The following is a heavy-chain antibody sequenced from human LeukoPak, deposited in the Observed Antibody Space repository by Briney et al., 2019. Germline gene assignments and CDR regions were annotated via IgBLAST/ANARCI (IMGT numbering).Heavy chain of an antibody. CDR3: ARDNSGSYYFGVY. Sequence: ASVKVSCKASGYTFTSYYMNWVRQAPGQGLEWMGRINPSGGSTSYAQKFQGRVTVTRDTSTSTVYMELSSLTSEDTAVYYCARDNSGSYYFGVYWGQGTLVTVSS. D-gene: IGHD1-26*01. CDR2: INPSGGST. CDR1: GYTFTSYY. J-gene: IGHJ4*02. V-gene: IGHV1-46*01.